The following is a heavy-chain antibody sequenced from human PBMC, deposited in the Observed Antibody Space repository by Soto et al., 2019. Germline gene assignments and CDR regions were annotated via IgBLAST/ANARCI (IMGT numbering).Heavy chain of an antibody. D-gene: IGHD1-1*01. V-gene: IGHV1-18*04. CDR1: GYTFTSYG. CDR2: ISAYNGNT. Sequence: QVQLVQSGAEVKKPGASVKVSCKASGYTFTSYGISWVRQAPGQGLEWMGWISAYNGNTNYAQKLQGRVTMTTDTSESTAHMELRSLRSDDTAVYCCARGGLDWNYHYGMDVWGQGTTVTVSS. J-gene: IGHJ6*02. CDR3: ARGGLDWNYHYGMDV.